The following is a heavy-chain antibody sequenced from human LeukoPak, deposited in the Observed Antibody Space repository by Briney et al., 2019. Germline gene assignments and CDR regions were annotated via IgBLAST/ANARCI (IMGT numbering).Heavy chain of an antibody. CDR1: GFTFSSYG. D-gene: IGHD3-10*01. CDR2: ISGSGGST. Sequence: GRSLRLSCAASGFTFSSYGMHWVRQAPGKGLEWVSAISGSGGSTYYADSVKGRFTISRDNSKNTLYLQMNSLRAEDTAVYYCAREGPYYYGSGSYYAFDYWGQGTLVTVSS. J-gene: IGHJ4*02. CDR3: AREGPYYYGSGSYYAFDY. V-gene: IGHV3-NL1*01.